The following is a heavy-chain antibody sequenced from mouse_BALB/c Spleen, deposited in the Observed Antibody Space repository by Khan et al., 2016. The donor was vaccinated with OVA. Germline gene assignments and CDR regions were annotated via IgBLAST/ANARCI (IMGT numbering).Heavy chain of an antibody. CDR2: LTSGGRT. CDR3: ARGRTY. D-gene: IGHD3-3*01. Sequence: EVQLQESGPGLVKPSQSLSLTCTVTGYSITSDYAWNWIRQFPGNKLEWRVYLTSGGRTSLTHSLKSRITITRDKSQNQLFLQLKSVTTGDTATYYGARGRTYWGQGTLVTVSA. V-gene: IGHV3-2*02. CDR1: GYSITSDYA. J-gene: IGHJ3*01.